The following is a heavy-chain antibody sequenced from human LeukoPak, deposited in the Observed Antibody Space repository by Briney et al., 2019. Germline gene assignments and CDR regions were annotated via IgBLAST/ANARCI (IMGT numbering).Heavy chain of an antibody. CDR3: ARDSLVVRAFDI. J-gene: IGHJ3*02. CDR2: ISSSSSTI. D-gene: IGHD3-10*02. Sequence: GGSLRLSCAASGFTFSSYSMNWVRQAPGKGLEWVSYISSSSSTIYYADSVEGRFTISRDNAKNSLCLQMNSLRDEDTAVYYCARDSLVVRAFDIWGQGTMVTVSS. CDR1: GFTFSSYS. V-gene: IGHV3-48*02.